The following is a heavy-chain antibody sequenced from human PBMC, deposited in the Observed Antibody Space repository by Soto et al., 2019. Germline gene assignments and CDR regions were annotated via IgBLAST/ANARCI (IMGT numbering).Heavy chain of an antibody. CDR1: GFTFSSYW. D-gene: IGHD4-4*01. CDR2: INSDGSST. J-gene: IGHJ6*02. Sequence: GGSLRLSCAASGFTFSSYWMHWVRQAPGKGLVWVSRINSDGSSTSYADSVKGRFTISRDNAKNTLYLQMNSLRAEDTAVYYCARDNRGPAGDSNYARNYYYYGMDVWGQGTTVTVSS. V-gene: IGHV3-74*01. CDR3: ARDNRGPAGDSNYARNYYYYGMDV.